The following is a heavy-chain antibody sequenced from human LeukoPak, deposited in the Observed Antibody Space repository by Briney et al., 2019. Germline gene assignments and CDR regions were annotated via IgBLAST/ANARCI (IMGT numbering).Heavy chain of an antibody. CDR2: IYSSGST. Sequence: PGGSLSLSCAASGFPFSSNYMNWVRQAPGKGLEWVSVIYSSGSTYYADSVRGRFTISRDNSKNTLYLQMNSLRAEDTAVYYCARDLYGVSHDYWGQGTLVTV. D-gene: IGHD4-17*01. CDR3: ARDLYGVSHDY. CDR1: GFPFSSNY. J-gene: IGHJ4*02. V-gene: IGHV3-53*01.